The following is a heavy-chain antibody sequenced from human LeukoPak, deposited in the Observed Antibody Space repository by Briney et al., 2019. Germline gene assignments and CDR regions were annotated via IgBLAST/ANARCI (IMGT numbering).Heavy chain of an antibody. CDR1: GFTFSSYA. CDR2: IKQDGSEK. V-gene: IGHV3-7*01. J-gene: IGHJ4*02. D-gene: IGHD5-12*01. Sequence: GRSLRLSCAASGFTFSSYAMDWVRQAPGKGLEWVANIKQDGSEKYYVDSVKGRFTISRDNAKNSLYLQMNSLRAEDTAVYYCARDIVATTAFDYWGQGTLVTVSS. CDR3: ARDIVATTAFDY.